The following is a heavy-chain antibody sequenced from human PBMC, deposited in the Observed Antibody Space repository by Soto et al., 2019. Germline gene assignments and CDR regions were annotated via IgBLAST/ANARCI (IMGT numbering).Heavy chain of an antibody. V-gene: IGHV3-66*01. CDR2: IYSGGST. J-gene: IGHJ4*02. D-gene: IGHD4-17*01. Sequence: PGGSLRLSCAASGFTVSSNYMSWVRQAPGKGLEWVSVIYSGGSTYYADSVKGRFTISRDNSKNTLYLQMNSLRAEDTAVYYCARDSPYGALNFDYWGQGTLVTVSS. CDR1: GFTVSSNY. CDR3: ARDSPYGALNFDY.